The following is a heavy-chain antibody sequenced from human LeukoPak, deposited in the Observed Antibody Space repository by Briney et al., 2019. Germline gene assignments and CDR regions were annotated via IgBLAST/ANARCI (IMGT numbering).Heavy chain of an antibody. CDR2: ISGSGGST. J-gene: IGHJ4*02. CDR3: AKDLPVGYYYGSGSFDD. V-gene: IGHV3-23*01. Sequence: GGSLRLSCAASGFTFSNFWMHWVRQAPGKGLEWVSAISGSGGSTYYADSVKGRFTISRDNSKNTLYLQMNSLRAEDTAVYYCAKDLPVGYYYGSGSFDDWGQGTLVTVSS. D-gene: IGHD3-10*01. CDR1: GFTFSNFW.